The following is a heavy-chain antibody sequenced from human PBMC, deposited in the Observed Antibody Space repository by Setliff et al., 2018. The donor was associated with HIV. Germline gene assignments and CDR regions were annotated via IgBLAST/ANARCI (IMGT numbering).Heavy chain of an antibody. CDR3: ARENYFDSSGYYPLDY. Sequence: ASVKVSCKASGYIFMNNDISWVRQAPGQRLEWVGWINAGNGNTKYSQKFQGRVTITRDTSASTAYMELSRLRSEDTAVYYCARENYFDSSGYYPLDYWGQGTLVTVSS. V-gene: IGHV1-3*01. CDR2: INAGNGNT. J-gene: IGHJ4*02. CDR1: GYIFMNND. D-gene: IGHD3-22*01.